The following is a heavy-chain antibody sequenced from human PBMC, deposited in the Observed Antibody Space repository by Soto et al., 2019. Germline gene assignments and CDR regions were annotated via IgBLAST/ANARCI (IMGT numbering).Heavy chain of an antibody. J-gene: IGHJ6*02. CDR3: ARSDIVVVPAASARYYYGMDV. Sequence: SVKVSCKASGGTFSSYAISWVRQAPGQGLEWMGGIIPIFGTANYAQKFQGRVTITADESTSTAYMELSSLRSEDTAVYYCARSDIVVVPAASARYYYGMDVWGQGTTVTV. CDR2: IIPIFGTA. CDR1: GGTFSSYA. D-gene: IGHD2-2*01. V-gene: IGHV1-69*13.